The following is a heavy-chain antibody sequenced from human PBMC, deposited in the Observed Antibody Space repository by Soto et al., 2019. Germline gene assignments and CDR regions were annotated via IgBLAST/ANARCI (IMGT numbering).Heavy chain of an antibody. J-gene: IGHJ6*02. CDR3: ARDRVRGNSSPRGMDV. V-gene: IGHV3-48*02. D-gene: IGHD3-10*01. CDR1: GFTFSSYS. Sequence: GGSLRLSCAASGFTFSSYSMNWVRQAPGKGLEWVSYISSSSSTIYYADSVKGRFTISRDNAKNSLYLQMNSLRDEDTAVYYCARDRVRGNSSPRGMDVWGQGTTVTVSS. CDR2: ISSSSSTI.